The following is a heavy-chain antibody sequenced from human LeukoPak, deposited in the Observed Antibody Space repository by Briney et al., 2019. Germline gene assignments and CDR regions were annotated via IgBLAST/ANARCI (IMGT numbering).Heavy chain of an antibody. CDR1: GGSISTYY. CDR2: IYYSGST. V-gene: IGHV4-59*01. D-gene: IGHD2-2*01. CDR3: ARVSGRYCSSTSCYAYFDY. Sequence: SETLSLTCTVSGGSISTYYWSWIRQPPGKGLEWIGYIYYSGSTNYNPSLKSRVTISVDTSKNQFSLKLSSVTAADTAVYYCARVSGRYCSSTSCYAYFDYWGQGTLVTVSS. J-gene: IGHJ4*02.